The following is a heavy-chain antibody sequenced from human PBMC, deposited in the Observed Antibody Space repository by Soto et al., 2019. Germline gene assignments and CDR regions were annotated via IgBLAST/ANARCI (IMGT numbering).Heavy chain of an antibody. CDR1: GGSISSYY. CDR3: ARELFGRSVWFDP. J-gene: IGHJ5*02. D-gene: IGHD3-10*01. CDR2: IYYSGST. Sequence: SETLSLTCTVSGGSISSYYWSWIRQPPGKGLEWIGYIYYSGSTNYNPALKSRVTISVDTSKNQFSLKLSSVTAAGTAVYYCARELFGRSVWFDPWGRGTLVTVSS. V-gene: IGHV4-59*01.